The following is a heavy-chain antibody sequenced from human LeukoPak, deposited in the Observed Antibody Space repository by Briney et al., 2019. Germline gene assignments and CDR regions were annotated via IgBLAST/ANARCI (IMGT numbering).Heavy chain of an antibody. D-gene: IGHD2-2*01. Sequence: SETLSLTCTVSGGSISSHYWSWIRQPPGKGLECIGYIYYSGSTNYNPSLKSRVTISVDTSKNQFSLKLSSVTAADTTVYYCARAGVVVPAATSYYYYYMDVWGKGTTVTVSS. J-gene: IGHJ6*03. V-gene: IGHV4-59*11. CDR2: IYYSGST. CDR1: GGSISSHY. CDR3: ARAGVVVPAATSYYYYYMDV.